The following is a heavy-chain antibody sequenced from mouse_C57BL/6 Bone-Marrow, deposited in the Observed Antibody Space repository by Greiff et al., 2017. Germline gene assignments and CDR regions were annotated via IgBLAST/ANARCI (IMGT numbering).Heavy chain of an antibody. CDR3: AREDYGLDY. Sequence: EVQLQESGPGRGKKKKSCASKGRGTGDASTGLDGWHWIRHFPGNKLEWMGYISYSGSTNYNPSLKNRISITHDTSKNHFFLKLNSVTTEDTATYYCAREDYGLDYWGQGTTLTVSS. V-gene: IGHV3-1*01. CDR2: ISYSGST. D-gene: IGHD1-1*01. CDR1: GDASTGLDG. J-gene: IGHJ2*01.